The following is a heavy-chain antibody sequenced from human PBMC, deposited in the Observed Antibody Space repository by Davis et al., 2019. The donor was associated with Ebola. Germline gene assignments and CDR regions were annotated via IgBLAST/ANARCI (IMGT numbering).Heavy chain of an antibody. D-gene: IGHD2-2*01. CDR3: TRGPPQYCSSTSCYRDFDY. V-gene: IGHV4-4*07. Sequence: SETLSLTCTVSGGSISSYYWSWIRQPAGKGLEWIGRIYTSGSTNYNPSLKSRVTMSVDTSKNQFSLKLSSVTAADTAVYYSTRGPPQYCSSTSCYRDFDYWGQGTLVTVSS. CDR1: GGSISSYY. CDR2: IYTSGST. J-gene: IGHJ4*02.